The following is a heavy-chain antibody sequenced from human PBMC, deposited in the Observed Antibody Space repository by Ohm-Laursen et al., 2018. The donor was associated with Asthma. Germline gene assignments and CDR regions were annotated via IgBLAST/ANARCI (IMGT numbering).Heavy chain of an antibody. CDR1: GYTFTSYY. V-gene: IGHV1-46*03. J-gene: IGHJ6*02. Sequence: AASVKVSCKAFGYTFTSYYMHWVRQAPGQGLEWMGIINPSGGSTSYAQKFQGRVTMTRDTSTSTVYMELSSLRSEDTAVYYCALGGFGGSYYYYYGMDVWGQGTTVTVSS. D-gene: IGHD1-26*01. CDR2: INPSGGST. CDR3: ALGGFGGSYYYYYGMDV.